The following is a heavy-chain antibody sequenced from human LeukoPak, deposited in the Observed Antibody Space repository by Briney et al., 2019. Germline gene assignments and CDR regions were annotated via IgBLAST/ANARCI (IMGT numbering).Heavy chain of an antibody. CDR2: ISYDGSNK. V-gene: IGHV3-30*18. CDR1: GFTFSSYG. J-gene: IGHJ4*02. CDR3: AKAIKPGLAAAGTY. D-gene: IGHD6-13*01. Sequence: PGGSLRLSCAASGFTFSSYGMHWVRQAPGKGLEWVAVISYDGSNKYYADSVKGRFTISRDNSKNTLYLQMNSLRAEDTAVYYCAKAIKPGLAAAGTYWGQGTLVTVSS.